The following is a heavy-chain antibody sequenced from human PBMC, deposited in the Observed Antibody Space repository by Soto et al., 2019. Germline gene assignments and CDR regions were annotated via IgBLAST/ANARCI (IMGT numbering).Heavy chain of an antibody. CDR1: GDSVSNHY. Sequence: SETLSLTCTVSGDSVSNHYWNWIRQPAGQGLEWLGRLYNDERTNYNPSLRSRLTMSMDTSKNQFSLKLTSVTAADSAVYFCAREPLAHSYFDFWGQGILVTVSS. CDR3: AREPLAHSYFDF. J-gene: IGHJ4*02. V-gene: IGHV4-4*07. CDR2: LYNDERT.